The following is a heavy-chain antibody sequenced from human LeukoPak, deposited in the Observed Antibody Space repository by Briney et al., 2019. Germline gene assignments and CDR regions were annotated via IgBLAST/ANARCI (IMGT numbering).Heavy chain of an antibody. CDR3: ARDSSVPSAPAAIYSY. Sequence: SGTLSLTCAVSGGSISSSNWWSWVRQPPGKGLEWIGEIYHSGSTNYNPSLKSRVTISVDKSKNQFSLKLSSVTAADTAVYYCARDSSVPSAPAAIYSYWGQGTLVTVSS. CDR2: IYHSGST. CDR1: GGSISSSNW. J-gene: IGHJ4*02. V-gene: IGHV4-4*02. D-gene: IGHD2-2*02.